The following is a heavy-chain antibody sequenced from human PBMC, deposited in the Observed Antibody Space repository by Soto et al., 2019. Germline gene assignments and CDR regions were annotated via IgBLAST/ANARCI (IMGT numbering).Heavy chain of an antibody. V-gene: IGHV1-3*01. CDR1: GYTFTSYA. D-gene: IGHD3-9*01. CDR2: INAGNGNT. J-gene: IGHJ6*02. CDR3: ARFYHYDILTGPRPSYYYYGMDV. Sequence: RASVKVSCKASGYTFTSYAMHWVRQAPGQRLEWMGWINAGNGNTKYSQKFQGRVTITRDTSASTAYMELSSLRSEDTAVYYCARFYHYDILTGPRPSYYYYGMDVWGQGTTVTVSS.